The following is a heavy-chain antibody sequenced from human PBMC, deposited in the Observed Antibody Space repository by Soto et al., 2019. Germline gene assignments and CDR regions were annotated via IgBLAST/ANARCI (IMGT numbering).Heavy chain of an antibody. CDR3: ARGCTVSAAGRGDYYYYMDV. V-gene: IGHV4-34*01. J-gene: IGHJ6*03. CDR1: GGSFSGYY. Sequence: SETLSLTCAVYGGSFSGYYWSWIRQPPGKGLEWIGEINHSGSTNYNPSLKSRVTISVDTSKNQFSLKLSSVTAADTAVYYCARGCTVSAAGRGDYYYYMDVWGKGTTVTVSS. CDR2: INHSGST. D-gene: IGHD6-13*01.